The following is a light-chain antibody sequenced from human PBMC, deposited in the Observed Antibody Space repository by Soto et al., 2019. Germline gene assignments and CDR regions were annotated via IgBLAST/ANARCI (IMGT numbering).Light chain of an antibody. CDR2: GAS. CDR1: QSVSSTY. J-gene: IGKJ2*01. Sequence: IVLTQSPGTLSLSPGERATLSCRASQSVSSTYIAWYQQNPDQAPRLLIYGASNRATGIPDRFSGSGSGTDFTLTISRLEPEDFAVYFCQQYGRSPPFTFGQGTKVEIK. CDR3: QQYGRSPPFT. V-gene: IGKV3-20*01.